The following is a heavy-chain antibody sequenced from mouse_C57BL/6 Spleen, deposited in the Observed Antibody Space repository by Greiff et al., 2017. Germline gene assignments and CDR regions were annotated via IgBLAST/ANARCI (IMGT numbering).Heavy chain of an antibody. CDR2: IHPNSGST. D-gene: IGHD3-2*02. CDR1: GYTFTSYW. J-gene: IGHJ4*01. CDR3: ARKDSSGHYYYAMDY. Sequence: QVQLQQPGAELVKPGASVKLSCKASGYTFTSYWMHWVKQRPGQGLEWIGMIHPNSGSTNYNEKFKSKATLTVDKSSSTAYMQLSSLTSEDSAVYYCARKDSSGHYYYAMDYWGQGTSVTVSS. V-gene: IGHV1-64*01.